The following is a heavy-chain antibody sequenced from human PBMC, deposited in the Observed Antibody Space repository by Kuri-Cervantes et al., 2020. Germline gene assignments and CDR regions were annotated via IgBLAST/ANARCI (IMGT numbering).Heavy chain of an antibody. D-gene: IGHD3-10*01. CDR1: GFTFSSYA. CDR3: ARDPSRNYYGSGNYYNAVQYYYYYGMDV. Sequence: GESLKISCAASGFTFSSYAMHWVRQAPGKGLEWVAVISYDGSNKYYADSVKGRFTISRDNSKNTLYLQMNSLRAEDTAVYYCARDPSRNYYGSGNYYNAVQYYYYYGMDVWGQGTTVTVSS. V-gene: IGHV3-30-3*01. J-gene: IGHJ6*02. CDR2: ISYDGSNK.